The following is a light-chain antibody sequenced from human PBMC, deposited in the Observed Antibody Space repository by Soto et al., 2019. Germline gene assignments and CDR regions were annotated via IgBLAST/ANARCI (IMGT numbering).Light chain of an antibody. CDR1: QSVSSY. J-gene: IGKJ1*01. Sequence: LSQSPSTLSLSTGERATLSCRASQSVSSYLAWYQQKPGQAPRLLIYDASNRATGIPARFSGSGSGTDFTLTISSLEPEDFAVYYCQQRSNWPPWTFGQGTKVAIK. CDR2: DAS. V-gene: IGKV3-11*01. CDR3: QQRSNWPPWT.